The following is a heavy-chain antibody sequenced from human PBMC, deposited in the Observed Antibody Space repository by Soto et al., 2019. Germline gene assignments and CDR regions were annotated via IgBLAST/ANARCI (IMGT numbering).Heavy chain of an antibody. CDR2: IYHSGST. V-gene: IGHV4-30-2*01. J-gene: IGHJ5*02. Sequence: SETMSLTCAVSGGSISSSYLSWLRPPPGKGLEWIGYIYHSGSTYYNPSLKSRVTISVDRSKNQFSLKLSSVTAADTAVYYCARVPGPWGQGTLVTVSS. CDR1: GGSISSSY. CDR3: ARVPGP.